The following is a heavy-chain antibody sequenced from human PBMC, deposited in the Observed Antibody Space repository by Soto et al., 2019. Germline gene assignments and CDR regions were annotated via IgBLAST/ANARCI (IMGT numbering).Heavy chain of an antibody. J-gene: IGHJ6*02. V-gene: IGHV3-33*01. Sequence: QVQLVESGGGVVQPGRSLRLSCAASGFTFSSYGMHWVRQAPGKGPEWVAGIWYDGSNEYYGDSERGRFTISRDNSKDTLYLQMNSLRAEDTAVYYCARSGDYDYFYAMDVWGQGTTVTVSS. CDR3: ARSGDYDYFYAMDV. CDR1: GFTFSSYG. CDR2: IWYDGSNE. D-gene: IGHD4-17*01.